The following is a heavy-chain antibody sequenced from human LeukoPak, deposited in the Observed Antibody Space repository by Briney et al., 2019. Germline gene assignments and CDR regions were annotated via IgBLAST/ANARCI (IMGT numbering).Heavy chain of an antibody. CDR3: AKGDLTYYDILTGYPDY. D-gene: IGHD3-9*01. V-gene: IGHV3-23*01. CDR1: GFTFSSYG. J-gene: IGHJ4*02. CDR2: IRWRGGST. Sequence: GGSLRLSCGASGFTFSSYGMSGVRQAPGEGGEWVSSIRWRGGSTYYADSVKGRFTISRDNSKNTLYLQMNSLRAEDTAVYYCAKGDLTYYDILTGYPDYWGQGTLVTVSS.